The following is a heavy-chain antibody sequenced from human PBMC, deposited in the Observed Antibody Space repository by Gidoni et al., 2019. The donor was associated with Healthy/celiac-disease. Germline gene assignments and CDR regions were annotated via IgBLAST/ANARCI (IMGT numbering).Heavy chain of an antibody. D-gene: IGHD6-13*01. CDR3: ASGPALTIAAAGPFDY. Sequence: QLQLQESGPGLVKPSATLSLTCTVSGGSISSSSYHWGWIRQPPGKGLEWIGSIYYSGSPYYNPSLKSRVTISVDTSKNQFSLKLSSVTAADTAVYYCASGPALTIAAAGPFDYWGQGTLVTVSS. V-gene: IGHV4-39*01. CDR1: GGSISSSSYH. CDR2: IYYSGSP. J-gene: IGHJ4*02.